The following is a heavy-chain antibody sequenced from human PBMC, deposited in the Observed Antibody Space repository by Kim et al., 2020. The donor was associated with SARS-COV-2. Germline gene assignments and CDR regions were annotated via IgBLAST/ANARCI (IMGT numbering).Heavy chain of an antibody. J-gene: IGHJ4*02. CDR2: ISSDGNHR. CDR3: ARGSVGPTHFFYY. V-gene: IGHV3-30*04. Sequence: GGSLRLSCAASGFTFSTYTMNWVRQTPGKGLEWVAVISSDGNHRYYVDSVKGRFTISRDNSKNTLYLQMDSLKFEDTTVYYCARGSVGPTHFFYYWGQGTLGTLSS. CDR1: GFTFSTYT. D-gene: IGHD1-26*01.